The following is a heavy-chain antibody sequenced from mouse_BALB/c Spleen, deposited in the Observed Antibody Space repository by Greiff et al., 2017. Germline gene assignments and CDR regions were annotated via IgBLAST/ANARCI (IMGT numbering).Heavy chain of an antibody. D-gene: IGHD2-4*01. CDR1: GFTFTDYY. Sequence: EVKLVESGGGLVQPGGSLRLSCATSGFTFTDYYMSWVRQPPGKALEWLGFIRNKANGYTTEYSASVKGRFTISRDNSQSILYLQMNTLRAEDSATYYGARESTMMTTNAMDYWGQGTSVTVSS. V-gene: IGHV7-3*02. CDR2: IRNKANGYTT. CDR3: ARESTMMTTNAMDY. J-gene: IGHJ4*01.